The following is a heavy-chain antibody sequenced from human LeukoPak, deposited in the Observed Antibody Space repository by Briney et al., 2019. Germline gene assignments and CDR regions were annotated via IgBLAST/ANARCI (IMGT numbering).Heavy chain of an antibody. CDR2: ISYDGSNK. J-gene: IGHJ6*03. V-gene: IGHV3-30-3*01. CDR3: ARVLAGIAARPDYYYYMDV. CDR1: GSTVSSYW. D-gene: IGHD6-6*01. Sequence: GGSLRLSCVVSGSTVSSYWMSWLRQAPGKGLEWVAVISYDGSNKYYADSVKGRFTISRDNSKNTLYLQMNSLRAEDTAVYYCARVLAGIAARPDYYYYMDVWGKGTTVTVSS.